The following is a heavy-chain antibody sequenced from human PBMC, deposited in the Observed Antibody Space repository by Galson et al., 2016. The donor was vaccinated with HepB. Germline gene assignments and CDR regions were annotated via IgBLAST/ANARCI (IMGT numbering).Heavy chain of an antibody. CDR2: MSSSAST. CDR3: ARDRGSNGGCDY. V-gene: IGHV4-39*07. D-gene: IGHD3-10*01. J-gene: IGHJ4*02. CDR1: GDSISSSRYY. Sequence: ETLSLTCTVSGDSISSSRYYWGWIRQPPGKGPEWIGSMSSSASTSYNPSLKSRVSIPVDTSKNQFSLQLNSVTAADTAVYSCARDRGSNGGCDYWGQGTLVTVSP.